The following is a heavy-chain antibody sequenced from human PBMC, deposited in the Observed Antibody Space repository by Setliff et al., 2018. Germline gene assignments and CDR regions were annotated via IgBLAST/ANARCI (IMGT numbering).Heavy chain of an antibody. CDR2: LSLCGST. CDR1: FFPFLLPY. Sequence: SLLLSFFSSFFPFLLPYMSWVLQAPGKGLSFFSFLSLCGSTYYADSVKGRFTISRDSSKNTLYLQMNSLRAEDTAVYYCARGETDYWGQGTLVTVLL. J-gene: IGHJ4*02. V-gene: IGHV3-66*01. CDR3: ARGETDY.